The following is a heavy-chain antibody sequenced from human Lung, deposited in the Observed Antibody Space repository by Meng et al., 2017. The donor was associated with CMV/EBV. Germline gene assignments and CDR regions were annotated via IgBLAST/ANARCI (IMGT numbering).Heavy chain of an antibody. Sequence: ASVKVSCKASGYTLVEISIHWVRQSPGKGLEWVGGYDPEHGVTLYAQKFQGRVTMTEDTSTDTAYMELSSINSEDTAVYYGATGDKLVPIAIVTSWGLGTLVTVSS. CDR3: ATGDKLVPIAIVTS. D-gene: IGHD2-21*01. V-gene: IGHV1-24*01. CDR1: GYTLVEIS. CDR2: YDPEHGVT. J-gene: IGHJ5*02.